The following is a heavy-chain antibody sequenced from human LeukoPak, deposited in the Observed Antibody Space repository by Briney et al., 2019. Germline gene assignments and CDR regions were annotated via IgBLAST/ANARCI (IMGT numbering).Heavy chain of an antibody. CDR1: GYTLTELS. CDR3: ATDQSTTVTTGWFDP. Sequence: ASVKVSCKVSGYTLTELSMHWVRQAPGKGLEWMGGFDPEDGETIYAQKFQGRVTMTEDTSTDTAYMKLSSLRSEDTAVYYCATDQSTTVTTGWFDPWGQGTLVTVSS. J-gene: IGHJ5*02. D-gene: IGHD4-17*01. V-gene: IGHV1-24*01. CDR2: FDPEDGET.